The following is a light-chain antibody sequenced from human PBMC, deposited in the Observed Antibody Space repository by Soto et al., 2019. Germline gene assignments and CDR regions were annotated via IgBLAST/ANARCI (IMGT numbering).Light chain of an antibody. J-gene: IGKJ1*01. V-gene: IGKV3-11*01. CDR2: DVS. CDR1: QSVSTY. Sequence: EIVLTQSPATLSLSPGERATLSCGASQSVSTYLAWYQQKPGHAPRLLIYDVSNRATGIPARFSGSGSGTNFTLTISGLEPEDFAVYYCQHRSGWPPWTFGQGTKVQI. CDR3: QHRSGWPPWT.